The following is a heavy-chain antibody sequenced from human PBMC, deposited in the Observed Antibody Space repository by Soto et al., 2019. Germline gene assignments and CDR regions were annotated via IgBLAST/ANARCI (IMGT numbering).Heavy chain of an antibody. CDR1: GFTVDDYA. J-gene: IGHJ4*02. V-gene: IGHV3-9*01. CDR2: ISWNSETI. D-gene: IGHD4-17*01. CDR3: AKDMKWGGMTTIHYFDS. Sequence: LRLSCAASGFTVDDYAMHWVRQAPGRGLEWVSGISWNSETIDYADSVKGRFTISRDNAKSSLFLQMNSLRPDDTALYYCAKDMKWGGMTTIHYFDSWGQGTLVTVSS.